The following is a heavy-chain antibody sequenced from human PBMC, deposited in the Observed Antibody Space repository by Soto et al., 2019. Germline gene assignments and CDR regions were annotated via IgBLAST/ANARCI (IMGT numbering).Heavy chain of an antibody. CDR3: ARPARQDTVAGNY. CDR2: IYYTGIT. J-gene: IGHJ4*02. V-gene: IGHV4-39*01. D-gene: IGHD6-19*01. CDR1: GGSISSSSYY. Sequence: LSLTCTVSGGSISSSSYYWGWIRQPPGKGLEWIGSIYYTGITHYNPSLKSRATISIDTSKNQFSLNLNSVTATDTAVYYCARPARQDTVAGNYWRQGTLVTVSS.